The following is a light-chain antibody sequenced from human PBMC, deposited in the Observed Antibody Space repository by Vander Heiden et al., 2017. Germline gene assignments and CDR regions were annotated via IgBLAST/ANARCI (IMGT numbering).Light chain of an antibody. CDR3: NARDSSGNHWV. CDR1: SLRTYY. CDR2: GKN. Sequence: SSELTQDPAVSVALGQTVRNTCQGDSLRTYYAIWYQQKPGQSPARVIYGKNHRPSGIPGRFSGASPGNTASVTITGAQAEDEADYYCNARDSSGNHWVFGGGTKLTVL. V-gene: IGLV3-19*01. J-gene: IGLJ3*02.